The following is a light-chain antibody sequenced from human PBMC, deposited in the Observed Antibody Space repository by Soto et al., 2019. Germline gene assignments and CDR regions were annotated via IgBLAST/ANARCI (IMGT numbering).Light chain of an antibody. Sequence: SYELTQPPSVSVPPGQTARITCGGDNLGSKSVHWYRQRPGQAPVLVVYDDSDRPSGIPERLSGSNSGNTATLTISRVEAGDEADYFCQVWDSDSDLWVFGGGTKVTVL. V-gene: IGLV3-21*02. CDR1: NLGSKS. CDR3: QVWDSDSDLWV. J-gene: IGLJ2*01. CDR2: DDS.